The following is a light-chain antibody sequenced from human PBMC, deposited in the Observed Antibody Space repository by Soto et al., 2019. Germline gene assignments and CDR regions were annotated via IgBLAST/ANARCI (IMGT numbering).Light chain of an antibody. CDR3: QKYGSSHTIT. CDR2: DAS. Sequence: EIVLTQSPATLSLSPGERATLSCRASQSISSNYLAWYQQKPGQAPRLRIYDASSRAHDIPVRFSGSGSGTDFTLTISRLEPEDFSVYYCQKYGSSHTITFGQGTRLEIK. J-gene: IGKJ5*01. V-gene: IGKV3-20*01. CDR1: QSISSNY.